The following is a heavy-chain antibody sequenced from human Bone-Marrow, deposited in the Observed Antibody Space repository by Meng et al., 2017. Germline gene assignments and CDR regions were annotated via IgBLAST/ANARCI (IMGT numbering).Heavy chain of an antibody. D-gene: IGHD1-26*01. CDR2: IYHSGST. CDR3: ARVIYRPSGHNYFDP. Sequence: QVQLQASGPVLVKPSGTLSLTCAVSGGSISSPNWWSWVRQPPGRGLEWIGEIYHSGSTTYNPSLLSRVTISVDKSKNQFSLKLSSVTAADTAIYYCARVIYRPSGHNYFDPWGQGTLVTVSS. V-gene: IGHV4-4*02. J-gene: IGHJ5*02. CDR1: GGSISSPNW.